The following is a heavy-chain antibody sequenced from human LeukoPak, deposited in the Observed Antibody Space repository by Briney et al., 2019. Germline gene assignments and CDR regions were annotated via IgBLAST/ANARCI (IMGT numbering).Heavy chain of an antibody. Sequence: SETLSLTCAVYGGSFSGHYWTWIRQPPGKGLEWIGEINHSGSTNYNPSLKSRVTISVDTSKNQFSLKVSSVTAADTAFYYCAKGARSSSGYTTDWGQGILVTVSS. CDR3: AKGARSSSGYTTD. CDR1: GGSFSGHY. D-gene: IGHD3-22*01. CDR2: INHSGST. J-gene: IGHJ4*02. V-gene: IGHV4-34*01.